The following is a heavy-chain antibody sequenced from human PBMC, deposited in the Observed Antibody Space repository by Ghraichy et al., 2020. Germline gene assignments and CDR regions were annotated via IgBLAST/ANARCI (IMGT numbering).Heavy chain of an antibody. J-gene: IGHJ4*02. D-gene: IGHD3-3*01. CDR3: VTFWEEK. Sequence: GESLNISCVTSGFTFSLYWIHWVRQPPGKGLEWVSHINGDGSTTTYVDSVKGRFTISKDSSKNTVYLQMDNLRAEDTAVYYCVTFWEEKWGQGTQVTVSS. CDR1: GFTFSLYW. V-gene: IGHV3-74*03. CDR2: INGDGSTT.